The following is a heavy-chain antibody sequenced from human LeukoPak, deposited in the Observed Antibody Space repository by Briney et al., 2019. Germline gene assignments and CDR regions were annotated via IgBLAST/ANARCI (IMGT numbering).Heavy chain of an antibody. Sequence: GASVKVSCKASGYTFITYGISWVRQAPGQGLEWVGWVSAYADNTNYVQKLQGRVTMTTDTSTSTAYMELRSLRSDDTAVYYCARAKYYYDSSGYQIDYWGQGTLVTVSS. CDR2: VSAYADNT. D-gene: IGHD3-22*01. J-gene: IGHJ4*02. CDR1: GYTFITYG. CDR3: ARAKYYYDSSGYQIDY. V-gene: IGHV1-18*01.